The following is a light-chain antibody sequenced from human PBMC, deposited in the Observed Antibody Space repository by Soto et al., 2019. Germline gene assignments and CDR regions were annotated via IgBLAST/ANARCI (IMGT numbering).Light chain of an antibody. V-gene: IGKV1-39*01. CDR1: QSISNY. J-gene: IGKJ3*01. Sequence: DIQMTQSPSSLSASVGDRVTITCRASQSISNYLNWYQQKPGKAPKLLIYAASSLQSGVQSRFSGSGSGTDFTLTISSLQPEDFETYSCQQSYTTLFTFGPGTNVDI. CDR3: QQSYTTLFT. CDR2: AAS.